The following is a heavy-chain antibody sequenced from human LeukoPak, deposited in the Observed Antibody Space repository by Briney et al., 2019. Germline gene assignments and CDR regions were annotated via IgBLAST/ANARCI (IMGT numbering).Heavy chain of an antibody. CDR1: GFTFSSYA. J-gene: IGHJ4*02. V-gene: IGHV3-23*01. Sequence: PGGSLRRSCSASGFTFSSYAMSWVRQAPGKGLEWVSAISGSGGSTCYADSVKGRFTISRDNSKNTLYLQMNSLRAEDTAVYYCAKTLLDSSGYYPELIDSLIDFGELDYWGQGTLVTVSS. D-gene: IGHD3-22*01. CDR3: AKTLLDSSGYYPELIDSLIDFGELDY. CDR2: ISGSGGST.